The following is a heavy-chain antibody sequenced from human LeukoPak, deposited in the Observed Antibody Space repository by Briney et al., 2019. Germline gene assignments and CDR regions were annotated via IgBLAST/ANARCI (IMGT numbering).Heavy chain of an antibody. J-gene: IGHJ4*02. CDR3: ASHSSGYFG. D-gene: IGHD3-22*01. V-gene: IGHV3-7*01. CDR2: IKPDGSEK. CDR1: GFTFSDYW. Sequence: GGSLRLSCAASGFTFSDYWMSWVRQAPGKGLEWVANIKPDGSEKYYVDSVKGRFTISRDNAKNSLYLQMNSLRAEDTAVYHCASHSSGYFGWGQGTVVTVSS.